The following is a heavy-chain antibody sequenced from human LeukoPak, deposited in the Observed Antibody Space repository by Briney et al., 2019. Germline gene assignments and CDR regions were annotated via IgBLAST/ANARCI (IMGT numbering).Heavy chain of an antibody. J-gene: IGHJ5*01. Sequence: GGSLRLSCAASGFTFTTYGMHWVRQAPGKGLEWVALITFDGSHKYYADSVKGRFTISRDNSKSTVYLQMNSLRAEDTAVYYCSKDLTSDFGGDLDPWGQGTLVTVSS. CDR2: ITFDGSHK. V-gene: IGHV3-30*02. CDR1: GFTFTTYG. CDR3: SKDLTSDFGGDLDP. D-gene: IGHD3-10*01.